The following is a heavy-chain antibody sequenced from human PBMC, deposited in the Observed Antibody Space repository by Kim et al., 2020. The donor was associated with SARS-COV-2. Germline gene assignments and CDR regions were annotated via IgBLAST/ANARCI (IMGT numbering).Heavy chain of an antibody. Sequence: GGSLRLSCAASGFTFSSYSMNWVRQAPGKGLEWVSSISSSSSYIYYADSVKGRFTISRDNAKNSLYLQMNSLRAEDTAVYYCARKITIFGVVIINYYYGMDVWGQGTTVTVSS. D-gene: IGHD3-3*01. CDR2: ISSSSSYI. V-gene: IGHV3-21*01. J-gene: IGHJ6*02. CDR3: ARKITIFGVVIINYYYGMDV. CDR1: GFTFSSYS.